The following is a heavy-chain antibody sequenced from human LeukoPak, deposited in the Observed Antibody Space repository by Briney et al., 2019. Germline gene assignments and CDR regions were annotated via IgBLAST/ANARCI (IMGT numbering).Heavy chain of an antibody. CDR1: GGFLSSSNW. D-gene: IGHD3-22*01. J-gene: IGHJ4*02. CDR3: ARLYDSSGRKVDY. CDR2: IYHSGST. Sequence: SETLSLTCAVAGGFLSSSNWGSWVRQPPGKGLEWIGEIYHSGSTNYNPSLKSRVTISVDKSKNQFSLKLSSVTAADTAVYYCARLYDSSGRKVDYWGQEILLTVSS. V-gene: IGHV4-4*02.